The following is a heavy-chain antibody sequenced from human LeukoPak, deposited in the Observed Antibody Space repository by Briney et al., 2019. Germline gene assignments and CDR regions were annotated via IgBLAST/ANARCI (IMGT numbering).Heavy chain of an antibody. CDR3: ARDGAPGAFDI. V-gene: IGHV3-33*01. D-gene: IGHD3-10*01. J-gene: IGHJ3*02. Sequence: GGSLRLSCVASGFTFSIYGMHWVRQAPGKGLEWVAVIWYDGSNKNYADSVKGRFTISRDNSKNTLYLEMNSLRAEDTAVYYCARDGAPGAFDIWGHGTMVTVSS. CDR1: GFTFSIYG. CDR2: IWYDGSNK.